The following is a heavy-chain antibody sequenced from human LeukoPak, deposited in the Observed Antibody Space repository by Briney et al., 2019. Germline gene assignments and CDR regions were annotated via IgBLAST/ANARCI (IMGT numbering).Heavy chain of an antibody. Sequence: SETLSLTCTVSGGSISSSDYYWGWIRQPPGKGLEWIGSIYYGGSTYYNPSLKSRVTISVDTSKNQFSLKLTSVTAADTAVYYCARGYCSSTSCYPNLFDYWGQGTLVTVSS. J-gene: IGHJ4*02. CDR2: IYYGGST. CDR3: ARGYCSSTSCYPNLFDY. CDR1: GGSISSSDYY. V-gene: IGHV4-39*01. D-gene: IGHD2-2*01.